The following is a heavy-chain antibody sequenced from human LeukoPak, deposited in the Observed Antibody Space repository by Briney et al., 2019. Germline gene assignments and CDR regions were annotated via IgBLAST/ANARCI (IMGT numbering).Heavy chain of an antibody. J-gene: IGHJ4*02. CDR3: PRVDGSGSSTFYYFDY. CDR2: INHSGST. CDR1: GGSFSGYY. D-gene: IGHD3-10*01. V-gene: IGHV4-34*01. Sequence: SETLSLTCAVYGGSFSGYYWSWLRQPPGKGLEWIGEINHSGSTNYNPSLKSRVTISVDTSKNKFSLTLSSVTAADTAVYYCPRVDGSGSSTFYYFDYWGQGTLVTVSS.